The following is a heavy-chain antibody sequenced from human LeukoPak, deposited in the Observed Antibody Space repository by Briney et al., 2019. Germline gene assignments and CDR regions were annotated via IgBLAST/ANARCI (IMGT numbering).Heavy chain of an antibody. CDR3: ARDGVKYSHLPFYSDS. Sequence: ASVKVSCKASGYTFNTYGINWVRQAPGQGLEYMGWISAYKGDTNFARKFQGRLTMTTDISTSTAYMELRSLRSDDTAFYYCARDGVKYSHLPFYSDSWGQGTLVTVSS. V-gene: IGHV1-18*01. CDR2: ISAYKGDT. D-gene: IGHD1-26*01. J-gene: IGHJ4*02. CDR1: GYTFNTYG.